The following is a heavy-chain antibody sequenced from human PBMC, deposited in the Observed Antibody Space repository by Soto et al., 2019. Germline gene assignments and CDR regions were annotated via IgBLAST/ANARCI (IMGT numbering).Heavy chain of an antibody. CDR3: ARGSLGPDY. D-gene: IGHD1-26*01. CDR1: SGSLSNYY. V-gene: IGHV4-4*07. J-gene: IGHJ4*02. CDR2: IFPTGNT. Sequence: PSETLSLTCTVSSGSLSNYYWSWIRQPAGKGLEWIGRIFPTGNTDYNPSLRSRVTMSVDTSKNQFSLKLNSVTAADTAVYYCARGSLGPDYWGPGTLVTSPQ.